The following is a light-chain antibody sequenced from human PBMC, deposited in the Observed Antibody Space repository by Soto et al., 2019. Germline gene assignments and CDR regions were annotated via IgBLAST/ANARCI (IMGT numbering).Light chain of an antibody. V-gene: IGKV3-11*01. CDR2: DAS. CDR1: QSVSSY. J-gene: IGKJ3*01. CDR3: QQRSNWPGFT. Sequence: EIVLTQSPATLSLSPGERATLSCRASQSVSSYLAWYQQKPGQAPRLLIYDASNRATGIPARFRGSGSGTDFTLTISSLEPEDFAVYYCQQRSNWPGFTFGPGKKVDIK.